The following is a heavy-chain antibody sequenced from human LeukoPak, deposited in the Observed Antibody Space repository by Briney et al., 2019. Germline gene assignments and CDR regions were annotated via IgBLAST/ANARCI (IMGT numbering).Heavy chain of an antibody. J-gene: IGHJ4*02. D-gene: IGHD2-8*01. V-gene: IGHV3-23*01. Sequence: GGSLRLSCTASGFTFSSYTMSWVRQAPGKGLEWVSGVSGSGGNIHYADSVKGRFTISRDNSKNTLYLQMSSLRAEDTAVYYCAKEYDGYWGQGTLVTVSS. CDR2: VSGSGGNI. CDR3: AKEYDGY. CDR1: GFTFSSYT.